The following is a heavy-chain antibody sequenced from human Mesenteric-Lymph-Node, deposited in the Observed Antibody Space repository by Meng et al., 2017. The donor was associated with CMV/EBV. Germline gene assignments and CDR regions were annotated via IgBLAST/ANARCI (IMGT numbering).Heavy chain of an antibody. CDR3: ARASDGGNFQIIDY. CDR1: GVSMSSHY. D-gene: IGHD4-23*01. CDR2: TYYTGSS. Sequence: SETLSLTCNVSGVSMSSHYWSWIRQPPGKGLEWIGYTYYTGSSKFRPSLESRVAISVDTSRNQFSLKLTSVTAADTAVYYCARASDGGNFQIIDYWGQGTLVTVSS. V-gene: IGHV4-59*11. J-gene: IGHJ4*02.